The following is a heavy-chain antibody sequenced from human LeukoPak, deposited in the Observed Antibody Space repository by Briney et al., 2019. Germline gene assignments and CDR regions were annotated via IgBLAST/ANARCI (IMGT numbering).Heavy chain of an antibody. CDR3: VRASGWFDP. CDR2: ISSGGGTT. CDR1: GFTFSNYA. J-gene: IGHJ5*02. D-gene: IGHD6-25*01. V-gene: IGHV3-64D*06. Sequence: GGSLRLSCSASGFTFSNYAMHWVRQAPGKGLEYVSAISSGGGTTYYADSVKGRFTISRDTSKNTLYLQMTSLKPEDTALYYRVRASGWFDPWGQGTLVTVSS.